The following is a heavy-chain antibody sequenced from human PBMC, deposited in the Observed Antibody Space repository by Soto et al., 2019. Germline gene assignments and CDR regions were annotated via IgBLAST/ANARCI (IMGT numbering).Heavy chain of an antibody. CDR2: IYYSGTT. V-gene: IGHV4-39*01. CDR1: GGSISSSSYY. Sequence: QLQLQESGPGLVKPSETLSLTCTVSGGSISSSSYYWGWIRQPPGKGLEWIGTIYYSGTTYYNPSLKSRVTISVDTSKNQFSLKLSSGTAADTAVYYCATPMASRSYFTPWGQGTLVTVSS. CDR3: ATPMASRSYFTP. D-gene: IGHD1-26*01. J-gene: IGHJ5*02.